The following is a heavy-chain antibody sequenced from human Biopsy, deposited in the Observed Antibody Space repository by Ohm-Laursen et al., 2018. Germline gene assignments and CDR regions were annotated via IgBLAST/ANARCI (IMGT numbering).Heavy chain of an antibody. CDR1: GGSFTAHY. D-gene: IGHD4-23*01. Sequence: TLSLTCTVSGGSFTAHYWSWIRQPPGKGLEWIGHISYTEYTSYNASLKSRVTISVDTSRNHLSLRLSSLTAADTAVYYCARGSNDFGGLYFPRWGQGTLLTVSS. V-gene: IGHV4-59*11. J-gene: IGHJ4*02. CDR2: ISYTEYT. CDR3: ARGSNDFGGLYFPR.